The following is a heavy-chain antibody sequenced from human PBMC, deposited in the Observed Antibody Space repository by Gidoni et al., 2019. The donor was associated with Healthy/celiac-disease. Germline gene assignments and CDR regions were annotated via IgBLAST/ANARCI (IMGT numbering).Heavy chain of an antibody. CDR3: ARDPVAARQKYFQH. D-gene: IGHD6-6*01. Sequence: EEQLVASGGGRVKPGGSLRLSCAASGFPFRSYSMNWVRQAPGQGLEWVSSISSSSSYIYYEDSVKRRFTISRDNAKNSLYLQMNSLRAEDTAVYYCARDPVAARQKYFQHWGQGTLVTVSS. CDR1: GFPFRSYS. J-gene: IGHJ1*01. V-gene: IGHV3-21*01. CDR2: ISSSSSYI.